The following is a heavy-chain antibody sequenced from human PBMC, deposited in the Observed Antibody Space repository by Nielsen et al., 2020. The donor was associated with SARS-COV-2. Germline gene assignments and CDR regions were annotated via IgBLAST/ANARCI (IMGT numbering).Heavy chain of an antibody. J-gene: IGHJ4*02. D-gene: IGHD3-9*01. Sequence: SETLSLTCAVYGGSFSGYYWSWIRQPPGKGLEWIGEINHSGSTNYNPSLKSRVTISVDTSKNQFSLKLSSVTAADTAVYYCARGNHFDWLLPPSGFDYWGQGTLVTVSS. CDR1: GGSFSGYY. CDR3: ARGNHFDWLLPPSGFDY. V-gene: IGHV4-34*01. CDR2: INHSGST.